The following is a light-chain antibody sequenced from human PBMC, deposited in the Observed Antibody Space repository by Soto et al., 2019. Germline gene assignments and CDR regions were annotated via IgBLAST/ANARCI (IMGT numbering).Light chain of an antibody. V-gene: IGKV3-20*01. CDR2: GTS. J-gene: IGKJ3*01. Sequence: EIVLTQSPGTLSLSPGERATLSCRASQNINSRYLAWYQQKPGQAPRLLIYGTSSWATGIPDRFGGSGSGTDFTLTISSLEPEDFAVYYCQQFGSSPGFTFGPGTKVDIK. CDR3: QQFGSSPGFT. CDR1: QNINSRY.